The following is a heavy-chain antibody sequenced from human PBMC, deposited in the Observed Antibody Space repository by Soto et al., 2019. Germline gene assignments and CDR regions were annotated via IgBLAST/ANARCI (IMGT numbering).Heavy chain of an antibody. CDR3: ARVVMTTVPASYYYGMDV. CDR1: GGTFSSYA. V-gene: IGHV1-69*11. Sequence: SMKVCCKASGGTFSSYAIILVRQAPGQGLEWIGRIIPFIGTANYAQKFQGRVTITADESTSTAYMELTSLRSEDTAVYYCARVVMTTVPASYYYGMDVWGQGTTVTVSS. CDR2: IIPFIGTA. J-gene: IGHJ6*02. D-gene: IGHD4-4*01.